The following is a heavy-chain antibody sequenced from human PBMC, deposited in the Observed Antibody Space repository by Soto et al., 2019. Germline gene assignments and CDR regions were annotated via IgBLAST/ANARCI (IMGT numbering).Heavy chain of an antibody. CDR1: GGSITSYY. CDR2: ISTSGSS. CDR3: AREDCSGTSCYEGGMDV. V-gene: IGHV4-4*07. Sequence: SETLSLTCTVSGGSITSYYWSWIRQPAEKRLEWIGRISTSGSSNYNPSLKSRLTMSVDTSNNQFSLKLSSVTAADTAVYYCAREDCSGTSCYEGGMDVWGQGTTVTAP. D-gene: IGHD2-2*01. J-gene: IGHJ6*02.